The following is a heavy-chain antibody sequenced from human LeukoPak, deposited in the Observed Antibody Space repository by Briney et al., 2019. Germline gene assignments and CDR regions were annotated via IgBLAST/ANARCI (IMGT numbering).Heavy chain of an antibody. CDR2: IYYSGST. CDR1: GGSISSYY. D-gene: IGHD3-10*01. V-gene: IGHV4-59*01. Sequence: PSETLSLTCTVSGGSISSYYWSWIRQPPGKGLEWVGYIYYSGSTNYNPSLKSRVTISVDTSKNQFSLKLSSATAADTAVYYCAGSLGSGSGDYWGQGTLVTVSS. CDR3: AGSLGSGSGDY. J-gene: IGHJ4*02.